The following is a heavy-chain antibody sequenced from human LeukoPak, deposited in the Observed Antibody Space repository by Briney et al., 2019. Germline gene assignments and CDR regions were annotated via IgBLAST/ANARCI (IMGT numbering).Heavy chain of an antibody. V-gene: IGHV1-46*01. CDR1: GYTFTSYY. CDR3: ARPGSSWYSDNVHAFDI. CDR2: INPSGGST. Sequence: ASVKVPCKASGYTFTSYYMHWVRQAPGQGLEWMGIINPSGGSTSYAQKFQGRVTMTRDTSTSTVYMELSSLRSEDTAVYYCARPGSSWYSDNVHAFDIWGQGTMVTVSS. D-gene: IGHD6-13*01. J-gene: IGHJ3*02.